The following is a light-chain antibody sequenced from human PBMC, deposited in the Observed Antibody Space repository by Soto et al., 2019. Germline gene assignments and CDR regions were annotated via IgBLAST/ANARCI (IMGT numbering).Light chain of an antibody. J-gene: IGKJ5*01. V-gene: IGKV3-11*01. CDR2: EAS. Sequence: EIVLTQSPGTLSLSPGERATLSFRSSQSVGTYLAWYQQKPGQAPRLLIYEASNRATGISARLSGSGSGTDFTLTISSLEPEDFAVYYCQHRSDWPGFGQGTRLEIK. CDR1: QSVGTY. CDR3: QHRSDWPG.